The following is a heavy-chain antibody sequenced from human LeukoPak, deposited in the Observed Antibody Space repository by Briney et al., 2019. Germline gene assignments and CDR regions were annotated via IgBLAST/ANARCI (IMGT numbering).Heavy chain of an antibody. CDR2: IYPGDSDT. CDR3: AGSLLWFGELVPSFDI. J-gene: IGHJ3*02. CDR1: GYSFTSYW. V-gene: IGHV5-51*01. Sequence: GESLKISCRGSGYSFTSYWIGWVRQMPGKGLEWMGIIYPGDSDTRYSPSFQGQVTISADKSISTAYLQWSSLKASDTAMYYCAGSLLWFGELVPSFDIWGQGTMVTVS. D-gene: IGHD3-10*01.